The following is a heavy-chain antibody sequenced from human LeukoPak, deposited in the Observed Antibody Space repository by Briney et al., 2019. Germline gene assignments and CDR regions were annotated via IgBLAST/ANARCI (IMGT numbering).Heavy chain of an antibody. CDR2: ISNDGSRK. CDR3: ARDRAWNYFDY. D-gene: IGHD3-3*01. CDR1: GFTFSRHG. Sequence: GGTLRLSCAPSGFTFSRHGMHWVRQAPGKGLEWVAIISNDGSRKYYAHSVEGRFTISRDNSKNTLYLQMDSLRAEDTAVYYCARDRAWNYFDYWGQGTLVTVSS. V-gene: IGHV3-30*03. J-gene: IGHJ4*02.